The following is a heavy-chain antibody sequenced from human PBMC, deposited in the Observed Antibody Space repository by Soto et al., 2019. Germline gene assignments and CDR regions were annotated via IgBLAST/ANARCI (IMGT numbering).Heavy chain of an antibody. J-gene: IGHJ4*02. V-gene: IGHV4-59*01. Sequence: QVQLQESGPGLVKPSETLSLTCTVSGGSISSYYWSWIRQPPGKGLEWIGYIYYSGSTNYNPSLKSRAPKSVATSKNHFSLKLSSVPAADRAVYYGARVGDIPISYFHYGGQGTLVTVSS. CDR3: ARVGDIPISYFHY. CDR2: IYYSGST. CDR1: GGSISSYY. D-gene: IGHD5-12*01.